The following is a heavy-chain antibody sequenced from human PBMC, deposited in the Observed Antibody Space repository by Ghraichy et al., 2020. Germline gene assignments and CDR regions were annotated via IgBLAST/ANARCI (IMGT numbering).Heavy chain of an antibody. CDR1: GHDFTTYW. V-gene: IGHV5-51*01. CDR3: ARQGALGAFDI. CDR2: IYLGDADA. J-gene: IGHJ3*02. Sequence: GESLNISCKGSGHDFTTYWIGWVRQMPGKGLEWMGIIYLGDADARYSPSFQGQVTFSADKSNSTAFLQWSNLRASDTAMYYCARQGALGAFDIWGQGTMVTVSS. D-gene: IGHD3-16*01.